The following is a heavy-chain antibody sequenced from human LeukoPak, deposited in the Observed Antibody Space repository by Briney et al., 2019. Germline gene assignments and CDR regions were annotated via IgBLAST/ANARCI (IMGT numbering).Heavy chain of an antibody. CDR1: GGSFSGYY. CDR2: INHSGST. Sequence: SETLSLTCAVYGGSFSGYYWSWIRQPPGKGLEWVGEINHSGSTNYNPSLKSRVTISVDTSKNQFSLKLSSVTAADTAVYYCARVNTFYYGMDVWGQGTTVTVSS. V-gene: IGHV4-34*01. D-gene: IGHD1/OR15-1a*01. J-gene: IGHJ6*02. CDR3: ARVNTFYYGMDV.